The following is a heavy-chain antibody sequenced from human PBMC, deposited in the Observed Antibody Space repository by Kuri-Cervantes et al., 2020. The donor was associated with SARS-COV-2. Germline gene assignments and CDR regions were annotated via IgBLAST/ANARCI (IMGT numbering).Heavy chain of an antibody. J-gene: IGHJ5*02. CDR2: INHSGST. CDR1: GGSFSGYY. Sequence: ESLKISCAVYGGSFSGYYWSWIRQPPGKGLEWIGEINHSGSTNYNPSLINRVTISLDRSKNQFSLKMTSLTAADTAVYYCARGEGPWGQGILVTVSS. CDR3: ARGEGP. V-gene: IGHV4-34*01.